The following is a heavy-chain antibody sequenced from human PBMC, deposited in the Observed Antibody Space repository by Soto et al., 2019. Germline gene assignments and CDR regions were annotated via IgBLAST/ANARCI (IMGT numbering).Heavy chain of an antibody. CDR3: ARDLMVALVGDYAGGWLDP. D-gene: IGHD4-17*01. CDR2: ISAYNGNT. V-gene: IGHV1-18*01. Sequence: GASVNVSGKASGYTFTSYGISWVRQAPGQGLEWMGWISAYNGNTNYAQNLQGRVTMTTDTSTSTDYVELRSLRSEDTAVYYCARDLMVALVGDYAGGWLDPWGQGTLVTVSS. J-gene: IGHJ5*02. CDR1: GYTFTSYG.